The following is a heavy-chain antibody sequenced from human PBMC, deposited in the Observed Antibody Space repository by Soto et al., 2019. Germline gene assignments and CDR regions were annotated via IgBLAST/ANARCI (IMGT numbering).Heavy chain of an antibody. D-gene: IGHD3-22*01. J-gene: IGHJ6*02. CDR1: GGSISSYY. Sequence: PSETLSLTCTASGGSISSYYWSWIRQPPGKGLEWIGYIYYSGSTNYNPSLKSRVTISVDTSKNQFSLKLSSVTAADTAVYYCARAQYYYDSSGYYPGSYYYYGMDVWGQGTTVTVSS. CDR2: IYYSGST. CDR3: ARAQYYYDSSGYYPGSYYYYGMDV. V-gene: IGHV4-59*01.